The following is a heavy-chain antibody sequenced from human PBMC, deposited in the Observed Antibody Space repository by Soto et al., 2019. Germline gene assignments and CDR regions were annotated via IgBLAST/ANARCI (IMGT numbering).Heavy chain of an antibody. CDR1: GFTFDDYA. J-gene: IGHJ4*02. CDR3: ANGIYSNYLYYFDY. D-gene: IGHD4-4*01. V-gene: IGHV3-9*01. CDR2: ISWNSGSI. Sequence: EVQLVESGGGLVQPGRSLRLSCAASGFTFDDYAMHWVRQAPGKGLEWVSGISWNSGSIGYADSVKGRFTISRDNPQNSLYLQMNSLRAEDTDLYYCANGIYSNYLYYFDYWGQGTLVTVSS.